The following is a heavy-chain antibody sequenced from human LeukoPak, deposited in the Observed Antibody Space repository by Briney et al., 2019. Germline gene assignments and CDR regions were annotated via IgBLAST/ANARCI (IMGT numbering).Heavy chain of an antibody. J-gene: IGHJ4*02. CDR1: GDSVSSNSAV. V-gene: IGHV6-1*01. D-gene: IGHD5-12*01. Sequence: LSQTLSLTCTISGDSVSSNSAVWNWIRQSPSRGLEWLGMTYYRSKRYNDYAVSVESRITINLDTTKNQFSLQLKSVTPEHTAEYYCAREAGGARYSGDDPFDYWGQGTLVTVSS. CDR2: TYYRSKRYN. CDR3: AREAGGARYSGDDPFDY.